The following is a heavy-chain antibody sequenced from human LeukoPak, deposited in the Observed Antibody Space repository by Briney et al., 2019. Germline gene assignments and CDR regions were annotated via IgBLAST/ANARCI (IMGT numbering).Heavy chain of an antibody. J-gene: IGHJ4*02. Sequence: PGGSLRLSCAASGFTFSSYAMSWVRQAPGKGLEWVSAISGSGGTTYYADSVKGRFTISRDNSKNTLFLRMNSLRADDTAVYYCAKGGPEIMITFGGVIVAVGYFDYWGQGTLVTVSS. V-gene: IGHV3-23*01. CDR3: AKGGPEIMITFGGVIVAVGYFDY. D-gene: IGHD3-16*02. CDR1: GFTFSSYA. CDR2: ISGSGGTT.